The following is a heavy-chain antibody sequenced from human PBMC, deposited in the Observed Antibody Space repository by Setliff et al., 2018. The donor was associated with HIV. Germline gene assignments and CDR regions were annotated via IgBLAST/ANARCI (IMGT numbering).Heavy chain of an antibody. J-gene: IGHJ4*02. CDR1: GFTFSSYS. CDR3: ARDEPTGGIDY. D-gene: IGHD3-16*01. CDR2: ISSSSSYI. Sequence: GGSLRLSCAASGFTFSSYSMNWVRQAPGKGLEWVSSISSSSSYIYYVDSVKGRFTISRDNAKNSLYLQMNSLRAEDTAVYYCARDEPTGGIDYWGQGTLVTVSS. V-gene: IGHV3-21*01.